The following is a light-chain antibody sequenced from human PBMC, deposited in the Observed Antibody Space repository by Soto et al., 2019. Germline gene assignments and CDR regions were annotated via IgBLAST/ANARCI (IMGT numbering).Light chain of an antibody. CDR1: QSVSSSY. J-gene: IGKJ1*01. Sequence: EIVLTQSPGTLSLSPGERATLSCRASQSVSSSYLAWYQQKPGQAPRHLIYGASSRATGIPDRFSGSGSGTDFTLTISRLEPEDFAVYDCQQYGSSLWTFGQGTKVEIK. CDR2: GAS. CDR3: QQYGSSLWT. V-gene: IGKV3-20*01.